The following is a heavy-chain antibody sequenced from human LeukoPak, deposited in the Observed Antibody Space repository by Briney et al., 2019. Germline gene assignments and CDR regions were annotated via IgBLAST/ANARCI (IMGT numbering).Heavy chain of an antibody. CDR3: AREGANADSGWHDFDY. D-gene: IGHD6-19*01. V-gene: IGHV1-8*03. Sequence: ASVTVSCKTSGYTFTTYAISWVRQAPGQGLEGMGWMDPNSGNTGYAQKFQGRVTITRNTSISTAYMELSSLRSEDTAVYYCAREGANADSGWHDFDYWGQGTLVTVSS. J-gene: IGHJ4*02. CDR2: MDPNSGNT. CDR1: GYTFTTYA.